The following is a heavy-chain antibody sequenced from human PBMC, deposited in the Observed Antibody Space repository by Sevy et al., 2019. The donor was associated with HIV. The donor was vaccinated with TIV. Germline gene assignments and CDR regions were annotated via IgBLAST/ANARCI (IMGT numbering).Heavy chain of an antibody. D-gene: IGHD3-3*02. J-gene: IGHJ6*02. CDR1: GFTFFAYT. CDR3: ARDLASSGNGLDV. CDR2: ISYDINNK. Sequence: GGCLRLSCAASGFTFFAYTMHWVRQAPGKGLEWVALISYDINNKYYADSVKGRFTNSRDNSKNTLYLQMNSLRPEDTAVYYCARDLASSGNGLDVWGQGTTVTVSS. V-gene: IGHV3-30*01.